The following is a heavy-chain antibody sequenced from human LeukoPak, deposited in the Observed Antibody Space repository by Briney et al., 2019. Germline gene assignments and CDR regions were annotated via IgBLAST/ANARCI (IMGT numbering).Heavy chain of an antibody. D-gene: IGHD2-8*02. CDR1: GFTFDDYA. Sequence: GGSLRLSCAASGFTFDDYAMHWVRQAPGKGLEWVSSIFPSGGEIHYADSVRGRFTISRDNSKSTLSLQMNSLRAEDTAIYYCATYRQVLLPFESWGQGTLVTVSS. CDR2: IFPSGGEI. V-gene: IGHV3-23*01. J-gene: IGHJ4*02. CDR3: ATYRQVLLPFES.